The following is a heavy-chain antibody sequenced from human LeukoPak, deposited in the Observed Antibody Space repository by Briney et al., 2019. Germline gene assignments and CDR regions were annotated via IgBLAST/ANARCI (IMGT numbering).Heavy chain of an antibody. D-gene: IGHD3-22*01. Sequence: GGSLRLSCAASGFTFSSYAMSWVRQAPGKGLEWVSAISGSGGSTYYADSVKGRFTISRDNSKNSLYLQMNSLRTEDTALYYCAKGWDYYDSSGSYFDYWGQGTLVTVSS. V-gene: IGHV3-23*01. CDR1: GFTFSSYA. J-gene: IGHJ4*02. CDR3: AKGWDYYDSSGSYFDY. CDR2: ISGSGGST.